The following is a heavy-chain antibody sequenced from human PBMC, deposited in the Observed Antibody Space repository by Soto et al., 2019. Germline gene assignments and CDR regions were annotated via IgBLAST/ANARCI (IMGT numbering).Heavy chain of an antibody. J-gene: IGHJ5*02. V-gene: IGHV3-23*01. Sequence: EVQLLESGGTLVQPGESLRLSCEVSGFSFSSLAMNWVRQAPGEGLEWVSSIRGTATSYADSLKCRFTISRDNSKNTVYLHLTTLRGEDPAGYSWAPCSLMMTTSWGWCNWFDPWGQGTLVIVSS. CDR1: GFSFSSLA. CDR2: IRGTAT. CDR3: APCSLMMTTSWGWCNWFDP. D-gene: IGHD2-21*01.